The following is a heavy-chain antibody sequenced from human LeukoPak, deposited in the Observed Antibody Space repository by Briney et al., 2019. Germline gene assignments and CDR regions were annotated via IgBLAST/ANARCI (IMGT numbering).Heavy chain of an antibody. D-gene: IGHD3-3*01. CDR1: GFTFSSYS. CDR3: ARGTIFGVVITLFDC. CDR2: ISSSGSYI. J-gene: IGHJ4*02. Sequence: GGSLRLSCAASGFTFSSYSMNWVRQAPGKGLEWVSSISSSGSYIYYADSVKGRFTISRDNAKNSLYLQMNSLRAEDTAVYYCARGTIFGVVITLFDCWGQGTLVTVSS. V-gene: IGHV3-21*01.